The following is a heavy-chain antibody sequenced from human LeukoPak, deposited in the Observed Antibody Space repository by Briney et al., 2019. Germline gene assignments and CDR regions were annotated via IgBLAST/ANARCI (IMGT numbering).Heavy chain of an antibody. CDR3: ARSRIATPGRVY. CDR2: ISGSGGST. CDR1: GFTFSSYA. Sequence: GGSLRLSCAASGFTFSSYAMSWVRQAPGKGLEWVSAISGSGGSTYYADSVKGRFNISRDDSQSTLYLQMNSLRADDTAVYYCARSRIATPGRVYWGQGTLVTVSS. J-gene: IGHJ4*02. D-gene: IGHD6-13*01. V-gene: IGHV3-23*01.